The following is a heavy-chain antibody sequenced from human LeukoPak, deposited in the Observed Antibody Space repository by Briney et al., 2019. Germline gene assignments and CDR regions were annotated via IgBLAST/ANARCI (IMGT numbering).Heavy chain of an antibody. J-gene: IGHJ4*02. V-gene: IGHV1-8*01. CDR3: ARGRRSSSWYRGVFDY. Sequence: ASVKVSCKASGYTFTSYDINWVRQATGQGLEWMGWMNPNSGNTGYAQKFRGRVTMTRNTSISTAYMELSSLRSEDTAVYYCARGRRSSSWYRGVFDYWGQGTLVTVSS. CDR2: MNPNSGNT. CDR1: GYTFTSYD. D-gene: IGHD6-13*01.